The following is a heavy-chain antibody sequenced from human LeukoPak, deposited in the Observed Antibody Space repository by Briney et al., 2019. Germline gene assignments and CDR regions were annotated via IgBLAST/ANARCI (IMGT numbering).Heavy chain of an antibody. V-gene: IGHV4-59*08. CDR1: GGSISSYY. D-gene: IGHD2/OR15-2a*01. J-gene: IGHJ4*02. CDR2: ISDIGSI. Sequence: SETLSLTCTVSGGSISSYYWSWIRQPPGKGLEWIAYISDIGSINYNPSLKSRVTISLDTSKNQFSLKLSSVTAADTAVYYCAGHHPRNTVDFWGQRTLVTVSS. CDR3: AGHHPRNTVDF.